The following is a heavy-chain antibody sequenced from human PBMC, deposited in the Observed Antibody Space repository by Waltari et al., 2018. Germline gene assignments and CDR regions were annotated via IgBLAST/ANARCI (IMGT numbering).Heavy chain of an antibody. CDR3: ARVGNGYYYYMDV. CDR2: IYYSGST. Sequence: QVQLQESGPGLVKPSETLSLTCTVSGGSISSYYWSWIRQPPGKGLEWIGYIYYSGSTNNNPSLKSRVTISVDTSRNQFSLKLSSVTAADTAVYYCARVGNGYYYYMDVWGKGTTVTVSS. V-gene: IGHV4-59*01. D-gene: IGHD2-8*01. J-gene: IGHJ6*03. CDR1: GGSISSYY.